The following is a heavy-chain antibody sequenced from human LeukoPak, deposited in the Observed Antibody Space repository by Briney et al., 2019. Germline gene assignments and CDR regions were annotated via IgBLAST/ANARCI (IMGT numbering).Heavy chain of an antibody. V-gene: IGHV4-59*01. CDR1: GGSINGYY. Sequence: SETLSLTCTVSGGSINGYYWSWIRQPPGKGLEWIGYIFYSGSTKYNPSLKSRVTMSVDTSKNHFSLKLTSVSAADTAVYFCARDRGNYFDYWGQGNLVAVSS. D-gene: IGHD3-10*01. CDR3: ARDRGNYFDY. CDR2: IFYSGST. J-gene: IGHJ4*02.